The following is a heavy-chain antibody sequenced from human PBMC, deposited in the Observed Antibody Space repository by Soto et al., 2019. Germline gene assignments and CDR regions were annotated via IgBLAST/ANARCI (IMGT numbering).Heavy chain of an antibody. J-gene: IGHJ6*02. Sequence: PGGSLRLSCVASGFTFSTYWMHWVRQTPGEGLVWVSHTDSDGTFTTYADSVKGRFTISRDNSKSTLYLQMNSLRAEDTALYYCAKGRSYYYYYGVDVWGQGTTVTVSS. CDR1: GFTFSTYW. V-gene: IGHV3-74*01. CDR2: TDSDGTFT. CDR3: AKGRSYYYYYGVDV.